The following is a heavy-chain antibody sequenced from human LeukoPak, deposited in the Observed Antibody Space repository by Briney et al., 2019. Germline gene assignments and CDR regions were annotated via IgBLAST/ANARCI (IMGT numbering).Heavy chain of an antibody. CDR3: ARWVATILHSFDI. CDR1: GGSISSYY. Sequence: SETLSLTCTVSGGSISSYYWSWIRQPPGKGLEWIGYIYTSGSTNYNPSLKSRVTISVDTSKNQFSLKLSSVTAADTAVYYCARWVATILHSFDIWGQGTVVTVSS. CDR2: IYTSGST. D-gene: IGHD5-24*01. J-gene: IGHJ3*02. V-gene: IGHV4-4*09.